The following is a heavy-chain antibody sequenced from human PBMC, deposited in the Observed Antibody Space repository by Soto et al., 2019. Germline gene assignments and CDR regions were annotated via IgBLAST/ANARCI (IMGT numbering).Heavy chain of an antibody. Sequence: EVQLLESGGGLVQPGGSLRLSRAASGFTFSSYAMSWVRQAPGKGLEWVSAISGSGGSTYYADSVKGRFTISRDNSKNTLYLQMNSLRAEDTAVYYCAKCTQWELCSFDYWGQGTLVTVSS. CDR1: GFTFSSYA. J-gene: IGHJ4*02. CDR2: ISGSGGST. V-gene: IGHV3-23*01. D-gene: IGHD1-26*01. CDR3: AKCTQWELCSFDY.